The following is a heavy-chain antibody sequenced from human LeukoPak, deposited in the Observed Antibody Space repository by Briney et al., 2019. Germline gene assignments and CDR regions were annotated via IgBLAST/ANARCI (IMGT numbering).Heavy chain of an antibody. CDR1: GGSISSYY. Sequence: SETLSLTCTVSGGSISSYYWSWIRQPPGKGLEWIGYIYYNGSTNYTPSLKRRVTISLDTSKNQFSLKLRSVTPAGTAMYYCARAVVLYYDGSGYSTRFDYWGQGTLVTVSS. V-gene: IGHV4-59*01. CDR3: ARAVVLYYDGSGYSTRFDY. J-gene: IGHJ4*02. CDR2: IYYNGST. D-gene: IGHD3-22*01.